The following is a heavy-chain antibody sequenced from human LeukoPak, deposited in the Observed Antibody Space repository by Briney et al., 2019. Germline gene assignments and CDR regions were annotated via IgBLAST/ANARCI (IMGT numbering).Heavy chain of an antibody. J-gene: IGHJ4*02. CDR2: ISGTSGTI. D-gene: IGHD6-13*01. V-gene: IGHV3-48*01. Sequence: GGSLRLSCATSGFTFSTYSMNWVRQAPGKGLEWISYISGTSGTIYSADSVKGRFTISRDNAKNSLYLQMNSLRAEDTAVYYCARAGPSSSWHQFDYWGQGTLVTVSS. CDR3: ARAGPSSSWHQFDY. CDR1: GFTFSTYS.